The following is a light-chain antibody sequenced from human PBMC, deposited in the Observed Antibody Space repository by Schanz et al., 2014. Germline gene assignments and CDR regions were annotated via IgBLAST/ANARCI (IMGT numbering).Light chain of an antibody. J-gene: IGKJ1*01. CDR2: GAS. CDR1: QSVSSY. V-gene: IGKV3-15*01. CDR3: QQYHTSRT. Sequence: EIVLTQSPATLSLSPGERATLSCRASQSVSSYLAWYQQKPGQAPRLLIYGASNRATGIATRFSGSGFGTEFTLTISGLQSEDFAIYYCQQYHTSRTFGQGTKVEI.